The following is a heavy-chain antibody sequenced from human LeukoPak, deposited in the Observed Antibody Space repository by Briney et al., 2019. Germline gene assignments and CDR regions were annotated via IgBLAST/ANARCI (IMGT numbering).Heavy chain of an antibody. CDR2: IYHNGRT. CDR3: ARDRPYYYGSGSPKYYYGMDV. D-gene: IGHD3-10*01. V-gene: IGHV4-4*02. Sequence: SGTLSLTCAVSGGSITSSHWWSWVRQSPGKGLECIGEIYHNGRTNYNPSLKSRVTMSVDKSKNQFPLKLSSVTAADTAVYYCARDRPYYYGSGSPKYYYGMDVWGKGTTVTVSS. CDR1: GGSITSSHW. J-gene: IGHJ6*04.